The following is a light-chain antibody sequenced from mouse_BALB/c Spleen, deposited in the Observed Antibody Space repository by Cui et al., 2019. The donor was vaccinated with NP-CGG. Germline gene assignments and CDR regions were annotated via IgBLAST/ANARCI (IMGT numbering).Light chain of an antibody. V-gene: IGLV1*01. CDR2: GTN. J-gene: IGLJ1*01. CDR1: TGAVTTSNY. CDR3: ALWYSNHWV. Sequence: QAVVTQESALTTSPGETVIITCRSSTGAVTTSNYANWVQEKPDHLFTGLIGGTNNRAPGVPARFSGSLIGDKAALTITGAQTEDEAIYFCALWYSNHWVFGGGTKLTVL.